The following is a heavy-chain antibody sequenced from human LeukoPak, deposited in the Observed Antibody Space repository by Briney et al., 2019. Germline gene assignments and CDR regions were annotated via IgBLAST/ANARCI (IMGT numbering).Heavy chain of an antibody. CDR2: ISVRGESI. CDR3: ARADIVVVPAAILGAFDI. J-gene: IGHJ3*02. D-gene: IGHD2-2*02. Sequence: GGSLRLSCAVSGFIFKNYALAWVRQAPGKGLEWVSTISVRGESIYYADSVRGRFTISRDNSKNILYLQMNSLRAEDTAVYYCARADIVVVPAAILGAFDIWGQGTMVTVSS. CDR1: GFIFKNYA. V-gene: IGHV3-23*01.